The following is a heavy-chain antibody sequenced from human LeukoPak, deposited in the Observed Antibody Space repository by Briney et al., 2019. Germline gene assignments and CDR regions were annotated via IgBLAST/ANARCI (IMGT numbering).Heavy chain of an antibody. CDR1: GGSFSGYY. V-gene: IGHV4-34*01. D-gene: IGHD1-7*01. CDR3: ARHVTGTTYDAFDI. Sequence: SETLSLTCAVYGGSFSGYYWSWTRQPPGKGLEWIGEINHSGSTNYNPSLKSRVTISVDTSKNQFSLKLSSVTAADTAVYYCARHVTGTTYDAFDIWGQGTMVTVSS. J-gene: IGHJ3*02. CDR2: INHSGST.